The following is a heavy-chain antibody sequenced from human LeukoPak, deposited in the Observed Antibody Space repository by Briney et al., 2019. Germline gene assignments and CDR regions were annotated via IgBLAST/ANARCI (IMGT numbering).Heavy chain of an antibody. D-gene: IGHD1-26*01. CDR1: EFTLSSYS. Sequence: GGSLRLSCTASEFTLSSYSMNWVRQAPGKGLEWVSYISGNSNTIYYAGSAKGRFTISRDNAKNSLYLQMNSLTDEDSAVYYCARNPGSYAFFDYWGQGTLVTVSS. V-gene: IGHV3-48*02. J-gene: IGHJ4*02. CDR3: ARNPGSYAFFDY. CDR2: ISGNSNTI.